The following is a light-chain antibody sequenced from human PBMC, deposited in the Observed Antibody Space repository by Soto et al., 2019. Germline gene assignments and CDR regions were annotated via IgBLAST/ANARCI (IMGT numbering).Light chain of an antibody. V-gene: IGLV1-47*02. Sequence: QAALTHPPSASGTSGQVLTISCSGCDSDIGSNSVYWYQHLPRMAPKLLIYYNNQRPSGVPDRFSGSRSGTSASLAIVGLRSEDEAVYYCAAWDASLSACVFGNGTKVTVL. J-gene: IGLJ1*01. CDR2: YNN. CDR1: DSDIGSNS. CDR3: AAWDASLSACV.